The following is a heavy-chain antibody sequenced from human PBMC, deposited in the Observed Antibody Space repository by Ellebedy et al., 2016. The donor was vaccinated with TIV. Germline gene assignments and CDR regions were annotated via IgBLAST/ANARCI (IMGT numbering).Heavy chain of an antibody. D-gene: IGHD2-15*01. V-gene: IGHV1-69*04. CDR3: AGERDIVVVVAAPDYYYGMDV. CDR1: GGTFSSYA. CDR2: IIPILGIA. J-gene: IGHJ6*02. Sequence: AASVKVSCKASGGTFSSYAISWVRQAPGQGLEWMGRIIPILGIANYAQKFQGRVTITADKSTSTAYMELSSLRSEDTAVYYCAGERDIVVVVAAPDYYYGMDVWGQGTTVTVSS.